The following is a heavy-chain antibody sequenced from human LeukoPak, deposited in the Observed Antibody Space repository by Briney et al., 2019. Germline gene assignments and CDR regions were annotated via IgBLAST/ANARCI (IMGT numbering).Heavy chain of an antibody. V-gene: IGHV1-46*01. J-gene: IGHJ3*02. CDR1: GYTFTSYY. CDR2: INPSGGST. CDR3: ARGSITIFGVVVSAFDI. D-gene: IGHD3-3*01. Sequence: ASVKVSCKASGYTFTSYYMHWVRQAPGQGLEWMGIINPSGGSTSYAQKFQGRVTMTRDTSTSTVYMELSSLRSEDTAVYYCARGSITIFGVVVSAFDIWGQGTMVTVSS.